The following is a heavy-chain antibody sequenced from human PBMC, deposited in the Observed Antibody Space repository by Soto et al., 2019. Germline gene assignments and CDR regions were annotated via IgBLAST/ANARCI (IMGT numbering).Heavy chain of an antibody. CDR1: GFTFSIYA. CDR2: ISGSGTST. Sequence: GGSLRLSCAASGFTFSIYAMNWVRQAPGKGLEWVSLISGSGTSTFYADSVKGRFTISRDNSKNTLYLEMNSLRAEDTAVYYCAKSDYGDPYHYYGVDVWGQGTTVTVSS. J-gene: IGHJ6*02. D-gene: IGHD2-21*02. V-gene: IGHV3-23*01. CDR3: AKSDYGDPYHYYGVDV.